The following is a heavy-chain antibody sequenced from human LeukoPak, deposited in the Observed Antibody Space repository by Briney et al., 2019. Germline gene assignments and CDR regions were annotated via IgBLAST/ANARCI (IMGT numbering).Heavy chain of an antibody. CDR2: ISSSSSYI. CDR1: GFTFSSYS. Sequence: PGGSLRLSCAASGFTFSSYSMNWVRQAPGKGLEWVSSISSSSSYIYYADSVKGRFTISRDNAKNSLYLQMNSLRAEDTAVYYCARDPDSSGPLSWFDPWGQGTLVTVSS. J-gene: IGHJ5*02. V-gene: IGHV3-21*01. CDR3: ARDPDSSGPLSWFDP. D-gene: IGHD3-22*01.